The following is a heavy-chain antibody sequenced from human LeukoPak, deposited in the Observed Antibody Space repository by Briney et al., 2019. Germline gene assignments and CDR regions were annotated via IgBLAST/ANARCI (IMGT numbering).Heavy chain of an antibody. CDR3: ARDSRIQQWLVPFDY. CDR1: GYTFTSYG. Sequence: GASVKVSCKASGYTFTSYGISWVRQAPGQGLEWMGWISAYNGNTNYAQKLQGRVTMTTDTSTSTAYMELWSLRSDDTAVYYCARDSRIQQWLVPFDYWGQGTLVTVSS. V-gene: IGHV1-18*04. CDR2: ISAYNGNT. D-gene: IGHD5-18*01. J-gene: IGHJ4*02.